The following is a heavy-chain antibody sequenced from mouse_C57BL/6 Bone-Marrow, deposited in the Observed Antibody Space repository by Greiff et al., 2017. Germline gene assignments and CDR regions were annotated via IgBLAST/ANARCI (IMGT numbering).Heavy chain of an antibody. V-gene: IGHV5-17*01. D-gene: IGHD1-1*01. CDR1: GFTFSDYG. CDR2: ISSGSSTI. CDR3: AGGGSSPYYAMDY. Sequence: EVKVVESGGGLVKPGGSLKLSCAASGFTFSDYGMHWVRQAPEKGLEWVAYISSGSSTIYYADTVKGRFTISRDNAKNTLFLQRTSLRSEDTAMYYCAGGGSSPYYAMDYWGQGTSVTVSS. J-gene: IGHJ4*01.